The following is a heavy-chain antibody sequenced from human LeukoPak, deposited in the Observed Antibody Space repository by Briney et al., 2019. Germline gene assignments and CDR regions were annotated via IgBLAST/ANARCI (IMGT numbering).Heavy chain of an antibody. CDR2: INPNSGGT. CDR1: GYTFIGYY. Sequence: ASVNVSCKASGYTFIGYYMHWVRQAPGQGLEWMGWINPNSGGTNYAQKFQGRVSMTSDTSISTAYMELSGLRSDDTAVYYCAREGGSVVPAAMKNFDYWGQGTLVTVSS. J-gene: IGHJ4*02. D-gene: IGHD2-2*01. CDR3: AREGGSVVPAAMKNFDY. V-gene: IGHV1-2*02.